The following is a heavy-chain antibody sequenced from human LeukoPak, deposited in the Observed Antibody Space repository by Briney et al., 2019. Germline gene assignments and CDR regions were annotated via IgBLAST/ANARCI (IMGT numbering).Heavy chain of an antibody. CDR2: IYHSVST. Sequence: SDTLSVIRTVSGYSISNGHYWGWARQPPGKGLEWIGSIYHSVSTYYNPSLKSRVTISVDTSKNQFSLKLSSVTAADTAVYYCASSVAGYSSSSGQEDYYYYMDVWGKGTTVTVSS. CDR3: ASSVAGYSSSSGQEDYYYYMDV. D-gene: IGHD6-6*01. V-gene: IGHV4-38-2*02. CDR1: GYSISNGHY. J-gene: IGHJ6*03.